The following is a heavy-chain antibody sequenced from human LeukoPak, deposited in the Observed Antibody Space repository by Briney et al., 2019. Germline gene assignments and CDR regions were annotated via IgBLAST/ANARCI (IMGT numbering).Heavy chain of an antibody. V-gene: IGHV3-23*01. D-gene: IGHD1-26*01. CDR3: AKEGTKIAGIGATDY. J-gene: IGHJ4*02. Sequence: PGGSLRLSCAASGFTVSSNYMSWVRQAPGKGLEWVSAISGSGGSTYYADSVKGRFTISRDNSKNTLYLQMNSLRAEDTAVYYCAKEGTKIAGIGATDYWGQGTLVTVSS. CDR2: ISGSGGST. CDR1: GFTVSSNY.